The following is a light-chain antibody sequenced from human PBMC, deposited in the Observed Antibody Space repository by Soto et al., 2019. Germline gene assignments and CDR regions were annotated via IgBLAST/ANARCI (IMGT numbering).Light chain of an antibody. CDR3: SSYTSSSTLV. J-gene: IGLJ1*01. CDR2: DVS. Sequence: HSALTQPASVSGSPGQSITISCTGTSSDVGGYNYVSWYQQHPGKAPKLMIYDVSNRPSGVSNRFSGSKSGNTASLTISGLQAEDDADYYCSSYTSSSTLVFGYGTKLTVL. V-gene: IGLV2-14*01. CDR1: SSDVGGYNY.